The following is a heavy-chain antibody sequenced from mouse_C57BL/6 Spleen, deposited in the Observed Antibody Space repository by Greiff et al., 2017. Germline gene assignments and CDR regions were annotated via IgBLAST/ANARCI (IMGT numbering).Heavy chain of an antibody. Sequence: QVQLQQSGAELARPGASVKLSCKASGYTFTSYGISWVKQRTGQGLEWIGEIYPRSGNTYYNEKFKGKATLTADKSSSTAYMELRSLTSEDSAVYFCASWHYDYDGADYWGQGTTLTVSS. CDR3: ASWHYDYDGADY. D-gene: IGHD2-4*01. CDR2: IYPRSGNT. J-gene: IGHJ2*01. CDR1: GYTFTSYG. V-gene: IGHV1-81*01.